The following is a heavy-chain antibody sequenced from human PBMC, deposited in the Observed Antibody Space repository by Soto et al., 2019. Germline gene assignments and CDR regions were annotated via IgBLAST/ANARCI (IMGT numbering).Heavy chain of an antibody. CDR3: ASSPLAAAGTKSAFDS. D-gene: IGHD6-13*01. Sequence: ASVKVSCKASGYTFTSYYMHWVRQAPGQGLEWMGIINPSGGSTSYAQKFQGRVTMTRDTSTSTVYMELSSLRSEDTAVYYCASSPLAAAGTKSAFDSWGQGKMVTFSS. CDR2: INPSGGST. V-gene: IGHV1-46*03. J-gene: IGHJ3*02. CDR1: GYTFTSYY.